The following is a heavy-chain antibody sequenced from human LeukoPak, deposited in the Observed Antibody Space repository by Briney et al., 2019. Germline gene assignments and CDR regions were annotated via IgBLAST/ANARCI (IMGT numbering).Heavy chain of an antibody. CDR1: GFAFSSYN. CDR2: IGSSGSPT. D-gene: IGHD3-22*01. V-gene: IGHV3-48*02. Sequence: GGSLRLSCAASGFAFSSYNMNWVRQAPGKGLEWISYIGSSGSPTHYADSVGGRFTISRDNAKNSLYLQMNSQRDEDTAVYFCARRPYSDTSGRLSDVWGQGTTVTVSS. CDR3: ARRPYSDTSGRLSDV. J-gene: IGHJ6*02.